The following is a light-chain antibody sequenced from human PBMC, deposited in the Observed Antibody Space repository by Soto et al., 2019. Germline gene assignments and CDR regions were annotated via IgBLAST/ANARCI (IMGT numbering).Light chain of an antibody. CDR3: SSYTSSSTLYV. J-gene: IGLJ1*01. CDR1: SSDVGGYNY. V-gene: IGLV2-14*01. CDR2: EVS. Sequence: QSVLTQPSSLSVSPGQSVTISFTGTSSDVGGYNYVSWYQQHPGKAPKLMIYEVSNRPSGVSNRFSGSKSGNTASLTISGLQAEDEADYYCSSYTSSSTLYVFGTGTKVTVL.